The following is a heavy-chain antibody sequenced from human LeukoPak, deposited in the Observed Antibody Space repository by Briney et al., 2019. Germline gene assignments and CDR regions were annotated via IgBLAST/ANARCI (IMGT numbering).Heavy chain of an antibody. CDR2: ISGSGGST. CDR3: AKEFGDYSPGYYFDY. Sequence: GGSLRLSCTSSGFTLSSYSMNWVRQAPGKGLEWVSAISGSGGSTYYADPVKGRFTISRDNSKNTLYLQMNSLRAEDTAVYYCAKEFGDYSPGYYFDYWGQGTLVTVSS. CDR1: GFTLSSYS. J-gene: IGHJ4*02. V-gene: IGHV3-23*01. D-gene: IGHD4-17*01.